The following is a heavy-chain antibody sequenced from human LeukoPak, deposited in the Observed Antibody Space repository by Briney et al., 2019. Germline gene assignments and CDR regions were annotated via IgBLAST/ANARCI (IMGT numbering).Heavy chain of an antibody. J-gene: IGHJ4*02. V-gene: IGHV1-3*01. CDR1: GYTFTSYA. Sequence: GASVKVSCKASGYTFTSYAMHWVRQAPGQRLEWMGWINAGNGNTKYSQKFQGRVTITRDTSASTAYMELSSLRSEDTAVYYCALGYSSSWYRYFDYWGQGTLVTVSS. CDR2: INAGNGNT. D-gene: IGHD6-13*01. CDR3: ALGYSSSWYRYFDY.